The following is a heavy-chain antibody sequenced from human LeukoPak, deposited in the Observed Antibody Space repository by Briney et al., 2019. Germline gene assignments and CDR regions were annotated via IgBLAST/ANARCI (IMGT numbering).Heavy chain of an antibody. CDR2: MNPNSGNT. CDR3: ARGLGGQLVRDY. D-gene: IGHD6-6*01. CDR1: GYTFTSYD. J-gene: IGHJ4*02. V-gene: IGHV1-8*01. Sequence: ASVKVSCKASGYTFTSYDINWVRQATGQGLEWMGWMNPNSGNTGYARKFQGRVTMTRNTSISTAYMELSSLRSEDTAVYYCARGLGGQLVRDYWGQGTLVTVSS.